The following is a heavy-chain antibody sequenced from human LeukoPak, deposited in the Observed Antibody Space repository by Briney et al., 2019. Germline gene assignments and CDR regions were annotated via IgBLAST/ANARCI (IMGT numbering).Heavy chain of an antibody. CDR3: AFSSSPVGWFDP. D-gene: IGHD6-13*01. CDR1: GYTFTSYA. CDR2: INAGNGNT. Sequence: ASVKVSCKASGYTFTSYAMHWVRQAPGQRLEWMGWINAGNGNTKYSQKFQGRVTITRDTSASTAYMELSSLRSEDTAVYYCAFSSSPVGWFDPWGQGTLVTVSS. V-gene: IGHV1-3*01. J-gene: IGHJ5*02.